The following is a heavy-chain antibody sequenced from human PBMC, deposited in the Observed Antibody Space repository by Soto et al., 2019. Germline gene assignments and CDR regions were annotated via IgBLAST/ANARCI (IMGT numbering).Heavy chain of an antibody. V-gene: IGHV3-9*01. D-gene: IGHD6-19*01. CDR1: GFTFDDYA. CDR2: ISWNSGSI. CDR3: AKDSRGWLQYFDY. Sequence: EVQLVESGGGLVQPGRSLRLSCAASGFTFDDYAMHWVRQAPGKGLEWVSGISWNSGSIGYADSVKGRFTISRDNAKHSLYLQMNRLRAEDTALYYCAKDSRGWLQYFDYWGQGPLVTVSS. J-gene: IGHJ4*02.